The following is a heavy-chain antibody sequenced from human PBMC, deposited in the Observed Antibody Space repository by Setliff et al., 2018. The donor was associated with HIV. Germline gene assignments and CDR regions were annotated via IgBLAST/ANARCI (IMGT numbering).Heavy chain of an antibody. J-gene: IGHJ4*02. D-gene: IGHD3-22*01. CDR3: GGNGYYSIDY. CDR1: GFTFSNYW. CDR2: IYHSGST. V-gene: IGHV4-4*02. Sequence: GSLRLSCAASGFTFSNYWMGWVRQAPGKGLEWIGEIYHSGSTHYNPSLQSRVTISVDKSKSQFSLKLNSVTAADTAVYYCGGNGYYSIDYWGQGTLVTVSS.